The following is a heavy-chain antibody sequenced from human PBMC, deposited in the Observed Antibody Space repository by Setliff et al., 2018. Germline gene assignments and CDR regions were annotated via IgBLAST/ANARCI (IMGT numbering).Heavy chain of an antibody. CDR3: ASDFQGGWFAP. Sequence: SETLSLTCTVSGGYFSSFYWSWIRQPPGGGLDWIGYVDYSGRGYYNPSLKSRVTISVDTSKNQFSLTLNSVTAADTAVYFCASDFQGGWFAPWGQGTLVTVSS. D-gene: IGHD3-16*01. CDR2: VDYSGRG. CDR1: GGYFSSFY. V-gene: IGHV4-59*01. J-gene: IGHJ5*02.